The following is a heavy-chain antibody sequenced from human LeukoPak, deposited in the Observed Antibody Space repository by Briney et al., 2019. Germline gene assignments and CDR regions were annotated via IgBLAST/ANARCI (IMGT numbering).Heavy chain of an antibody. CDR1: GFTFSDYY. D-gene: IGHD3-22*01. CDR3: AKSDDSSGYYSPRFDY. J-gene: IGHJ4*02. V-gene: IGHV3-11*01. Sequence: GGSLRLSCAASGFTFSDYYMSWIRQAPGKGLEWVSCISSSGSTIYYADSVKGRFTISRDNAKNSLYLQMNSLRAEDTAVYYCAKSDDSSGYYSPRFDYWGQGTLVTVSS. CDR2: ISSSGSTI.